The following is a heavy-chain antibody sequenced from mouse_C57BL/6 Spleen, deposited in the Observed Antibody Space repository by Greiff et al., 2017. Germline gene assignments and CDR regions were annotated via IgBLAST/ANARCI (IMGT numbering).Heavy chain of an antibody. Sequence: QVQLQQPGAELVRPGTSVKLSCKASGYTFTSYWMHWVKQRPGQGLEWIGVIDPSDSYTNYNQKFKGKATLTVDTSSSTAYMQLSSLTSEDAAVYYCARRGSDYYGDYWGQGTTLTVSS. V-gene: IGHV1-59*01. J-gene: IGHJ2*01. CDR1: GYTFTSYW. D-gene: IGHD1-1*01. CDR2: IDPSDSYT. CDR3: ARRGSDYYGDY.